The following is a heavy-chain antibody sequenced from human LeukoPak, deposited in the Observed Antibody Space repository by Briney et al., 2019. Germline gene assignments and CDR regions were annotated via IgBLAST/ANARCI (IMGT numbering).Heavy chain of an antibody. CDR2: IKQDGSEK. Sequence: GGSLRLSCAAAGFTFSSYWMSWVRQAPGKGLEWVANIKQDGSEKYYVDSVKGRFTISRDNAKDSLYLQMNSLRAEDAAVYYCARDTRLVDYWGQGTLVTVSS. J-gene: IGHJ4*02. D-gene: IGHD1-26*01. CDR1: GFTFSSYW. V-gene: IGHV3-7*01. CDR3: ARDTRLVDY.